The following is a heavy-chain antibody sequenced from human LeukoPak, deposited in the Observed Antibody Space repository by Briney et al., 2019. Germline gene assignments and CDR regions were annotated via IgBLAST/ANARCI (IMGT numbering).Heavy chain of an antibody. J-gene: IGHJ6*03. D-gene: IGHD6-6*01. CDR2: INWNGAST. CDR3: ARAVCPTIKFCDSSYFMDV. CDR1: GFSFDDLG. Sequence: GGPLRLSCAASGFSFDDLGMTWVRQVPGKGLEWVAGINWNGASTGYADSVRGRFTISRDNAKNSLYLQMNSLRAEDTALYYCARAVCPTIKFCDSSYFMDVWGKGTTVNVS. V-gene: IGHV3-20*04.